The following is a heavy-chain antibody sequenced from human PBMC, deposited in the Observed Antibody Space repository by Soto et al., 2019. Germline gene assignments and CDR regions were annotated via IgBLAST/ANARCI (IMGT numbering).Heavy chain of an antibody. Sequence: SVKVSCKASGGTFSIYTISWVRQAPGQGLEWMGRIIPILGIANYAQKFQGRVTITADKSTSTAYMELSSLRSEDTAVYYCARDERGYDILTGYRTLEPNYAFDIWGQGTMVTVSS. CDR1: GGTFSIYT. CDR2: IIPILGIA. V-gene: IGHV1-69*04. D-gene: IGHD3-9*01. J-gene: IGHJ3*02. CDR3: ARDERGYDILTGYRTLEPNYAFDI.